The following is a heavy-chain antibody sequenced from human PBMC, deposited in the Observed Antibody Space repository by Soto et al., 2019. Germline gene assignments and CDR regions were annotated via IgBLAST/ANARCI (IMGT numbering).Heavy chain of an antibody. J-gene: IGHJ6*02. CDR1: GGSISSGGYY. D-gene: IGHD3-22*01. CDR3: ARGLYDSSYYYYYGMDV. V-gene: IGHV4-31*03. Sequence: QVQLQESGPGLVKPSQTLSLTCTVSGGSISSGGYYWSWIRQHPGKGLEWIGYIYYSGSTYYNPSLKSRVTISVDTSKNQFSLKLSSVTAADMAVYYCARGLYDSSYYYYYGMDVWGQGTTVTVSS. CDR2: IYYSGST.